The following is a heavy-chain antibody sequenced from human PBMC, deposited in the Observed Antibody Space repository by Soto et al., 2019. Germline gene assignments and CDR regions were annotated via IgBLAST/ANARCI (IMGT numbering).Heavy chain of an antibody. Sequence: QVQLVQSGAEVKKPGASVKVSCKASGYTFTSYGISWVRQAPGQGLEWMGWISAYNGNTNYAQKLQGRVTMTTDTVTSTAYMELRSLRSDDTAVYYCARDPATTYYYYCGMDVWGQGTTVTVSS. CDR1: GYTFTSYG. V-gene: IGHV1-18*01. J-gene: IGHJ6*02. CDR3: ARDPATTYYYYCGMDV. D-gene: IGHD1-26*01. CDR2: ISAYNGNT.